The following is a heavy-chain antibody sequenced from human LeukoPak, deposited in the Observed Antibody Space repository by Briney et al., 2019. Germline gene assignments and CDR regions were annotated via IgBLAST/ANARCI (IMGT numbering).Heavy chain of an antibody. V-gene: IGHV1-2*06. CDR1: GYTFTGYY. D-gene: IGHD3-22*01. Sequence: ASVKVSCKASGYTFTGYYMHWVRQAPGQGLEWMGRINPNSGGTNYAQKFQGRVTMTRDTSISTAYMELSRLRSDDTAVYYCARADSSGYYGWYFDLCGRGTLVTVSS. CDR3: ARADSSGYYGWYFDL. CDR2: INPNSGGT. J-gene: IGHJ2*01.